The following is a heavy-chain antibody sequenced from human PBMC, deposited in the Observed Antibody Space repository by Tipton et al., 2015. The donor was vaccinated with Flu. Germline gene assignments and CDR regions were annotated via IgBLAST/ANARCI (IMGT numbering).Heavy chain of an antibody. CDR2: INPNSGGT. J-gene: IGHJ3*02. CDR3: ARGTEPATQYSSPYRPDI. CDR1: GYTFTGYY. D-gene: IGHD6-6*01. V-gene: IGHV1-2*02. Sequence: VQLVQSGAEVKKPGASVKVSCKASGYTFTGYYMHWVRQAPGQGLEWMGWINPNSGGTNYAQKFQGRVTMTRDTSISTAYMELSRPRSDDTAVYYCARGTEPATQYSSPYRPDIWGQGTMVTVSS.